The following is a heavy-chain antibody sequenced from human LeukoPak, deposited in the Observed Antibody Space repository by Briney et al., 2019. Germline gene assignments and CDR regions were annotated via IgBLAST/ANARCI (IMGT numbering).Heavy chain of an antibody. V-gene: IGHV3-15*01. CDR1: GFIFSHVW. CDR2: IKSKADGGTT. CDR3: TTRFYSVDPDELDY. J-gene: IGHJ4*02. Sequence: GSLRLSCAASGFIFSHVWMNWVRQAPGKGLEWVGRIKSKADGGTTDYPAPVKDRFTISRDDSKNTVYLQMNSLNTDDTAVYYCTTRFYSVDPDELDYWGQGTLVTVSS. D-gene: IGHD3-3*01.